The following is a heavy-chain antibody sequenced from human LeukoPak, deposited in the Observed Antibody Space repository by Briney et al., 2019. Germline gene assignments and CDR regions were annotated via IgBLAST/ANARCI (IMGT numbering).Heavy chain of an antibody. CDR1: GFTFSNYA. V-gene: IGHV3-30*04. Sequence: GGSLRLSCAASGFTFSNYAMHWVRQAPGKGLEWVAVISYNGRNKYYADSVKGRFTIFRDNSKNTLYLQMNSLRAEDTAVYYCARSFYDVLTGYGEVDFWGQGTLVTVSS. J-gene: IGHJ4*02. CDR3: ARSFYDVLTGYGEVDF. D-gene: IGHD3-9*01. CDR2: ISYNGRNK.